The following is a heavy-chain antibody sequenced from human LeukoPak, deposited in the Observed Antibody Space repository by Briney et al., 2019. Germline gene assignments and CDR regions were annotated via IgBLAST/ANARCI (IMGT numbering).Heavy chain of an antibody. Sequence: GGSLRLSCAASGFTFSSYAMHWVRQAPGKGLEWVAVISYDGSNKYYADSVKGRFTISRDNSKNTLYLQMNSLRAEDTAVYYCARALRWLTVEDYWGQGTLVTVSS. D-gene: IGHD5-12*01. CDR1: GFTFSSYA. V-gene: IGHV3-30-3*01. CDR3: ARALRWLTVEDY. CDR2: ISYDGSNK. J-gene: IGHJ4*02.